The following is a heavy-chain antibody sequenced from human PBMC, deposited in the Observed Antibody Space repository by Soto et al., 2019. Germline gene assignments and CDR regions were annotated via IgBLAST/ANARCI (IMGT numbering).Heavy chain of an antibody. CDR2: IWHDGSKK. J-gene: IGHJ3*02. CDR3: ARDAYGTAGQGGAFDI. D-gene: IGHD3-10*01. CDR1: GFTYGHFG. V-gene: IGHV3-33*01. Sequence: QVQLVESGGGVVQPGRSLRLSCATSGFTYGHFGMHWARQAPGKGLARVAVIWHDGSKKLYADSVKGRFTISRDDSKKTLDLHRNSLRVEDTAVYYCARDAYGTAGQGGAFDIWGQGTVVIVSS.